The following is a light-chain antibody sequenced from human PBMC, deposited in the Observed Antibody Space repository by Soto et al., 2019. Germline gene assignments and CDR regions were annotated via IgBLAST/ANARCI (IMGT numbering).Light chain of an antibody. Sequence: EIVLTQSPGTLSLSPGERATLSCRASQSVSSSYLAWYQQKPGQAPRLLIYGASSRATGIPDRFSGSGSGTDFTLTISRLEPEDFSVYYCQQYGIPRITFGPGTKVDIK. CDR2: GAS. V-gene: IGKV3-20*01. J-gene: IGKJ3*01. CDR1: QSVSSSY. CDR3: QQYGIPRIT.